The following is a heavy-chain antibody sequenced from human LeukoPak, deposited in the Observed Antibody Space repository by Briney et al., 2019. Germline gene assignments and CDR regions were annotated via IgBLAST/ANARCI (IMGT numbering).Heavy chain of an antibody. Sequence: SETLSLACAVYGGSFSGYYWSWIRQPPGKGLEWIGEINHSGSTNYNPSLKSRVTISVDTSKNQFSLKLSSVTAADTAVYYCARGARSFDYWGQGTLVTVSS. CDR1: GGSFSGYY. D-gene: IGHD6-6*01. CDR2: INHSGST. J-gene: IGHJ4*02. CDR3: ARGARSFDY. V-gene: IGHV4-34*01.